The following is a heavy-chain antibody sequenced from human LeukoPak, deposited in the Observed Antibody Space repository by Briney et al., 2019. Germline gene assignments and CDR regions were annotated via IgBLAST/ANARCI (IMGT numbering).Heavy chain of an antibody. Sequence: NPSETLSLTCAVYGGSFSGYYWSWIRQPPGKGLEWIGEINHSGSTNYNPSLKSRVTISVDTSKNQFSLKLSSVTAADTAVYYCARGDTRFDDFWSPYYYYGMDVWGQGTTVTVSS. V-gene: IGHV4-34*01. CDR3: ARGDTRFDDFWSPYYYYGMDV. CDR2: INHSGST. CDR1: GGSFSGYY. D-gene: IGHD3-3*01. J-gene: IGHJ6*02.